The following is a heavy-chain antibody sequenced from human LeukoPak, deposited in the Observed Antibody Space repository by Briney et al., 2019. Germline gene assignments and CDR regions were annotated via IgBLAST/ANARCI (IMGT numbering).Heavy chain of an antibody. J-gene: IGHJ4*02. CDR3: ARGSYSYGNAFDY. CDR2: INHSGST. CDR1: GGSISSYY. D-gene: IGHD5-18*01. Sequence: SETLSLTCTVSGGSISSYYWSWIRQPPGKGLEWIGEINHSGSTNYNPSLKSRVTISVDTSKNQFSLNLNSVTAADTAVYFCARGSYSYGNAFDYWGQGILVTVSS. V-gene: IGHV4-34*01.